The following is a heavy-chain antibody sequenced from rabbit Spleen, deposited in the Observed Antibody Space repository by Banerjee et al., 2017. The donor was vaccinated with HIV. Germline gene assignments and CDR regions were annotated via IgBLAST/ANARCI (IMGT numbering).Heavy chain of an antibody. CDR2: INSSSGST. Sequence: QEQVLESGGGLVKPEGSLKLSCTASGFPFSNKVVMCWVRQAPGKGLEWIGAINSSSGSTVYATWAKGRFTIYRASWTAVTLQMTSLTVADTATYFCARDLPGVIGWNLNLWGPGTLVTVS. V-gene: IGHV1S45*01. CDR1: GFPFSNKVV. CDR3: ARDLPGVIGWNLNL. D-gene: IGHD1-1*01. J-gene: IGHJ4*01.